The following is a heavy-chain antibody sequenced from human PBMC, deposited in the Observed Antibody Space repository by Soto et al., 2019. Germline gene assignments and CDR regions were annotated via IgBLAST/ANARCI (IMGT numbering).Heavy chain of an antibody. Sequence: QVQLVESGGGVVQPGRSLRLSCAASGFTFISYGIHWVRQAPGKGLEWVAVISYDGSNKYYADSVKGRFTISRDNSKNTLYLQMNSLRAEDTALYYCVADYVATDTFDIWGQGTMVTVSS. J-gene: IGHJ3*02. CDR3: VADYVATDTFDI. D-gene: IGHD3-10*02. CDR1: GFTFISYG. CDR2: ISYDGSNK. V-gene: IGHV3-30*03.